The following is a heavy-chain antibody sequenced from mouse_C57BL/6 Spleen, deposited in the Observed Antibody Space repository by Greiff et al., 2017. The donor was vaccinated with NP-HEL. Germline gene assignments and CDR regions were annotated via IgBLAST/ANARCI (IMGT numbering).Heavy chain of an antibody. V-gene: IGHV5-4*03. CDR3: ASYHYYAMDY. CDR2: ISDGGSYT. CDR1: GFTFSSYA. Sequence: EVMLVESGGGLVKPGGSLKLSCAASGFTFSSYAMSWVRQTPEKRLAWVATISDGGSYTYYPDNVQGRFSLSRDNAKNNLYLQMSHLKSEDTAMYYCASYHYYAMDYWGQGTSGTVSS. J-gene: IGHJ4*01.